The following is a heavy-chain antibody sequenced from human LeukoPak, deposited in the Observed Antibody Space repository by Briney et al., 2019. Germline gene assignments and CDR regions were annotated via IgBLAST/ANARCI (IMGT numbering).Heavy chain of an antibody. CDR3: ARSEVVVAEFWFDP. CDR1: GYTFTSHG. J-gene: IGHJ5*02. V-gene: IGHV1-18*01. Sequence: ASVKVSCKASGYTFTSHGISWVRQAPGQGLEWMGWISAYNGNTNYAQKLQGRVTMTTDTSTSTAYMELRSLRSEDTAVYYCARSEVVVAEFWFDPWGQGTLVTVSS. CDR2: ISAYNGNT. D-gene: IGHD2-15*01.